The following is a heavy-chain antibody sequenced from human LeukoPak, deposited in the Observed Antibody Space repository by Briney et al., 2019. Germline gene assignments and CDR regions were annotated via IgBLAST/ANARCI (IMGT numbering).Heavy chain of an antibody. D-gene: IGHD1-26*01. V-gene: IGHV4-34*01. CDR2: INHSGST. CDR1: GGSFSGYY. Sequence: SETLSLTCAVYGGSFSGYYWSWIPQPPGKGVECIGEINHSGSTNHNPSLKSRVTISVDTSKNQFSLKLSSVTGADTAVYYCARGRRGRARYYYCGMDVWGQGTTVTVSS. CDR3: ARGRRGRARYYYCGMDV. J-gene: IGHJ6*02.